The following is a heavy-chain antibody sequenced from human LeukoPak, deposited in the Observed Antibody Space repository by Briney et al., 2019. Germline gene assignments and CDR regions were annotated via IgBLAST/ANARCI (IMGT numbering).Heavy chain of an antibody. J-gene: IGHJ4*02. D-gene: IGHD6-19*01. Sequence: GGSLRLSCAASGFTLRSYSMSWVRQAPGKGLEWVSSINWGSNHIYYADAVQGRFTISRDNAKNSLYLQMDSLRAEDTAIYYCARDNSGWSRDYWGQGTLVTVSS. CDR2: INWGSNHI. CDR3: ARDNSGWSRDY. CDR1: GFTLRSYS. V-gene: IGHV3-21*06.